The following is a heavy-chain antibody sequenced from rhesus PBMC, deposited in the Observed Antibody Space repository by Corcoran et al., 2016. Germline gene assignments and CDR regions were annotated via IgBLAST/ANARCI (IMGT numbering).Heavy chain of an antibody. J-gene: IGHJ6*01. D-gene: IGHD6-25*01. Sequence: QVQLQESGPGLVKPSETLSLTCTVSGGSISGGYGWSWIRQPPGKGLEWIGHIFGSIGSTYYNPPRKSRGPSSGDTSKNQFSLKRSSVTAADTAVYYCARLGYSGSWKWLDGLDSWGQGVVVTVSS. CDR2: IFGSIGST. V-gene: IGHV4S7*01. CDR1: GGSISGGYG. CDR3: ARLGYSGSWKWLDGLDS.